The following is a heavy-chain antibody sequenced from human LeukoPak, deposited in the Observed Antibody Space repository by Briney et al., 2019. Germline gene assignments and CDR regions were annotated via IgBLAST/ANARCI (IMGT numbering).Heavy chain of an antibody. D-gene: IGHD3-10*01. Sequence: GGSLSLSCAASGFTFSSDSMNWVRQAPGKGLEWVSSISSSGSYIYYAASVKGRFTISRDNAKNSLYLQMNSLRAEDTAVYYCARVSVKLNYYGSGGWGPLDPWGQGTLVTVSS. CDR3: ARVSVKLNYYGSGGWGPLDP. J-gene: IGHJ5*02. V-gene: IGHV3-21*01. CDR2: ISSSGSYI. CDR1: GFTFSSDS.